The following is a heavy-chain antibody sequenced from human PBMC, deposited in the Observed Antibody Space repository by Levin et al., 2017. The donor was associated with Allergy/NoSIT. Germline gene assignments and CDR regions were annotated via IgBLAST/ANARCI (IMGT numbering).Heavy chain of an antibody. Sequence: PGGSLRLSCAASGFTFSDYYMSWIRQAPGKGLEWVSYISTSSSYANYADSVQGRFTISRDNAKNSLYLQMNSLRAEDTAIYYCARHSREASNWGQGTLVTVSS. J-gene: IGHJ4*02. CDR2: ISTSSSYA. CDR3: ARHSREASN. D-gene: IGHD3-22*01. V-gene: IGHV3-11*03. CDR1: GFTFSDYY.